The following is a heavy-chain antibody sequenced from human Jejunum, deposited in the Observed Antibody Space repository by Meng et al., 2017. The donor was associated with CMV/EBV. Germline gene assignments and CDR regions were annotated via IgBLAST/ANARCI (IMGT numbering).Heavy chain of an antibody. CDR3: ARGCPLTGTWWFDP. D-gene: IGHD7-27*01. J-gene: IGHJ5*02. V-gene: IGHV4-31*02. Sequence: SGCSITGGYHSWAWIHQCPGKGLTWIGSIYCGGDTNYNPSLKSRVATLLDTSKNEFSLKLTSVTVADTAIYYCARGCPLTGTWWFDPWGPGTLVTVSS. CDR2: IYCGGDT. CDR1: GCSITGGYHS.